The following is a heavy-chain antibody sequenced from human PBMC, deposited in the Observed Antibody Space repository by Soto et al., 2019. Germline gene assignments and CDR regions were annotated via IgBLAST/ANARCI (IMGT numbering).Heavy chain of an antibody. CDR2: MNPNSGNT. J-gene: IGHJ5*02. Sequence: QVQLVQSGAEVKKPGASVKVSCKASGYTFTSYDINWVRQATGQGLEWMGWMNPNSGNTGYAQKFQGRVTMTRNTSISTAYMELSILRSEDTAVYYGARGVVVGPSTVNWFDPWGQGTLVTVSS. D-gene: IGHD2-15*01. V-gene: IGHV1-8*01. CDR3: ARGVVVGPSTVNWFDP. CDR1: GYTFTSYD.